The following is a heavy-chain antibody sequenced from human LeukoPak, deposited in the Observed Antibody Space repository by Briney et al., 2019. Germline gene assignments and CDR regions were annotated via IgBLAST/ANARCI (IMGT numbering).Heavy chain of an antibody. Sequence: GGSLRLSCAASGFTVSSNYMSWVRQAPGKGLEWVSVIYSGGSTYYADSVKGRFTISRDNSKNTLYLQVNSLRAEDTAVYYCARVGIFGVVIDYWGQGTLVTVSS. V-gene: IGHV3-53*01. CDR2: IYSGGST. D-gene: IGHD3-3*01. J-gene: IGHJ4*02. CDR1: GFTVSSNY. CDR3: ARVGIFGVVIDY.